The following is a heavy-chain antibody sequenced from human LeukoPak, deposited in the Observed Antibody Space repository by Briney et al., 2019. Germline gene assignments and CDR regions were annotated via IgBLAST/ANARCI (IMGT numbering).Heavy chain of an antibody. D-gene: IGHD1-26*01. CDR3: AKLLGRTLFDY. V-gene: IGHV3-66*04. CDR2: LYSGGDT. Sequence: GGSLRLSCAASGFTVSSHYMSWVRQAPGKGLEWVSILYSGGDTFYADSVKGRFTTSRDNSKNTLYLQMNSLRAEDTAVYYCAKLLGRTLFDYWGQGTLVTVSS. J-gene: IGHJ4*02. CDR1: GFTVSSHY.